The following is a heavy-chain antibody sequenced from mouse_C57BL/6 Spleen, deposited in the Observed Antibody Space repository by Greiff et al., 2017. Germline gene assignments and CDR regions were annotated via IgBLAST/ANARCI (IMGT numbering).Heavy chain of an antibody. CDR1: GFTFSSYA. CDR2: ISSGGDYI. J-gene: IGHJ2*01. D-gene: IGHD1-1*01. CDR3: TRDLYYGGFDY. Sequence: EVKLVESGEGLVKPGGSLKLSCAASGFTFSSYAMSWVRQTPEKRLEWVAYISSGGDYIYYADTVKGRFTISRDNARNTLYLQISSLKSEDTAMYYCTRDLYYGGFDYWGQGTTLTVSS. V-gene: IGHV5-9-1*02.